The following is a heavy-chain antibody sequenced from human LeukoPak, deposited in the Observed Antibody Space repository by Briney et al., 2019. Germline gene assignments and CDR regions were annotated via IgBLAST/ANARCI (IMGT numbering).Heavy chain of an antibody. D-gene: IGHD3-10*01. V-gene: IGHV3-49*04. CDR1: GFTFGDSA. Sequence: GRSLRLSCRTSGFTFGDSAMSWVRQAPGKGLEWVGFIRSKAYGGTTEYAASVKGRFSISRDDSKSIAYLQMNSLRTDDTGVYYCSGEAYGPTHWFDPWGQGTLVTVSS. CDR2: IRSKAYGGTT. CDR3: SGEAYGPTHWFDP. J-gene: IGHJ5*02.